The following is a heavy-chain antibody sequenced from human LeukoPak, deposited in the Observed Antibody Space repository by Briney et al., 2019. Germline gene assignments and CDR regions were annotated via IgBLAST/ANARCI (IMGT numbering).Heavy chain of an antibody. V-gene: IGHV4-59*08. Sequence: PSETLSLTCTVSGGSISSYYWSWIRQPPGKGLEWIGYIYYSGSTNYNPSLKSRVTISVDTSKNQFSLKLSSVTAADTAVYYCARRHCGGDCEFDYWGQGTLVTVSS. J-gene: IGHJ4*02. CDR3: ARRHCGGDCEFDY. D-gene: IGHD2-21*02. CDR1: GGSISSYY. CDR2: IYYSGST.